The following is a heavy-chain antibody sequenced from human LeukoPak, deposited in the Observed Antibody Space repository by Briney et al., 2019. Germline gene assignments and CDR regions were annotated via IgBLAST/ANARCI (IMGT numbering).Heavy chain of an antibody. CDR2: IYYSGST. CDR3: ARRVYSTSWSYYFDH. V-gene: IGHV4-59*01. Sequence: SETLSLTCTVSGGSISNYYWSWIRQPPGKGLEWIGYIYYSGSTNYNSSLKSRVTISVDTSRNQFSLKLSSVTAADTAVYYCARRVYSTSWSYYFDHWGQGTLVTVSS. D-gene: IGHD6-13*01. CDR1: GGSISNYY. J-gene: IGHJ4*02.